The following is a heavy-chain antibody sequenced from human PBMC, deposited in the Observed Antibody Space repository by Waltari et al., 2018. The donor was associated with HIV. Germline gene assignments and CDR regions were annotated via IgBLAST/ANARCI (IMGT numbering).Heavy chain of an antibody. J-gene: IGHJ6*02. V-gene: IGHV3-53*01. D-gene: IGHD3-10*01. CDR1: GFSVSRTY. CDR3: ARDRSHGGLGMGV. CDR2: IFAGGLT. Sequence: EVQLVESGGKLIQPGGSLRLSCAASGFSVSRTYMSWVRQAPGRGVVWFPLIFAGGLTDYADSVKGRFTVARDNSENTLYLQMNSLRVDDTAVYFCARDRSHGGLGMGVWGQGTTVIVS.